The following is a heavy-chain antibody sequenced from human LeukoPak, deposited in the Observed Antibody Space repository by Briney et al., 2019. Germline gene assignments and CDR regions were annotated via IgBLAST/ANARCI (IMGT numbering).Heavy chain of an antibody. CDR1: GFTFRTYA. CDR2: IRSDGNDK. V-gene: IGHV3-30*02. J-gene: IGHJ4*02. Sequence: GGSLRLSCAASGFTFRTYAMHWVRQAPGKGLEWVSFIRSDGNDKFYADSVKGRFTISRDNSKDTLYLQMNSLRTEDTAVYYCAKDTPGFGGDDFVHWGQGTLVTVYS. CDR3: AKDTPGFGGDDFVH. D-gene: IGHD3-10*01.